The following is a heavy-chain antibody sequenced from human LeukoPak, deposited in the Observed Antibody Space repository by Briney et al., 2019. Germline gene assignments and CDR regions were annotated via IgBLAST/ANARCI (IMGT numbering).Heavy chain of an antibody. D-gene: IGHD6-13*01. CDR3: ARSYSSSWKDYFDY. CDR1: GFTLSSYS. J-gene: IGHJ4*02. V-gene: IGHV3-21*01. Sequence: GGSLRLPCAASGFTLSSYSMNWVRQAPGKGLEWVSSISSSSSYIYYADSVKGRFTISRDNAKNSLYLQMNSLRAEDTAVYYCARSYSSSWKDYFDYWGQGTLVTVSS. CDR2: ISSSSSYI.